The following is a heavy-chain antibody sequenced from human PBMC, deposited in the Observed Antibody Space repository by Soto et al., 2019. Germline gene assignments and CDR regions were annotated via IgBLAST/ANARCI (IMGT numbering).Heavy chain of an antibody. D-gene: IGHD6-19*01. CDR3: ARDKSGDSSGWYPNPPYGMDV. CDR2: IIPIFGTA. J-gene: IGHJ6*02. V-gene: IGHV1-69*01. Sequence: QVQLVQSGAEVKKPGSSVKVSCKASGGTFSSYAISWVRQAPGQGLEWMGGIIPIFGTANYAQKFQGRVTITADESTSTAYMELSRLRSEDTAVYYCARDKSGDSSGWYPNPPYGMDVWGQGTTVTVSS. CDR1: GGTFSSYA.